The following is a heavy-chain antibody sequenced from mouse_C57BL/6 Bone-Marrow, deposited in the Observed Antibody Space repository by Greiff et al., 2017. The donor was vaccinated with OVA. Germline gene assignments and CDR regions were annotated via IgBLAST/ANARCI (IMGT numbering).Heavy chain of an antibody. V-gene: IGHV5-17*01. Sequence: DVMLVESGGGLVKPGGSLKLSCAASGFTFSDYGMHWVRQAPEKGLEWVAYISSGSSTIYYADTVTGRFTISRDNAKNTLFLQMTSLRSEDTAMYYCARGELRWLLPFAYWGQGTLVTVSA. CDR3: ARGELRWLLPFAY. J-gene: IGHJ3*01. CDR2: ISSGSSTI. D-gene: IGHD2-3*01. CDR1: GFTFSDYG.